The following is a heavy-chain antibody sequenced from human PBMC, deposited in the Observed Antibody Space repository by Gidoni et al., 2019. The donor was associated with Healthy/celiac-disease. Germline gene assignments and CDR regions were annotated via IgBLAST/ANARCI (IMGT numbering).Heavy chain of an antibody. CDR3: ARGGVGATSDY. Sequence: QVQLQQWGAGLLKPSETLSLTCAVYGGSFSGYSWSWIRQPPGKGLEWIGEINHSGSTNYNPSLKSRVTISVDTSKNQFSLKLSSVTAADTAVYYCARGGVGATSDYWGQGTLVTVSS. CDR2: INHSGST. CDR1: GGSFSGYS. D-gene: IGHD1-26*01. J-gene: IGHJ4*02. V-gene: IGHV4-34*01.